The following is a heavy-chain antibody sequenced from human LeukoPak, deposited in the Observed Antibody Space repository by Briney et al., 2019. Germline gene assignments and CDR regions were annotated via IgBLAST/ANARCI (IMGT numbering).Heavy chain of an antibody. V-gene: IGHV3-23*01. Sequence: GGSLRLSCAASGFSGFSFSDYWMSWVRQTPGKGLEWVSAISGSGGSTYYADSVKGRFTISRDNSKNTLYLQMNSLRAEDTAVYYCARDRGVLWSDAFDIWGQGTMVTVSS. D-gene: IGHD3-10*01. J-gene: IGHJ3*02. CDR3: ARDRGVLWSDAFDI. CDR1: GFSGFSFSDYW. CDR2: ISGSGGST.